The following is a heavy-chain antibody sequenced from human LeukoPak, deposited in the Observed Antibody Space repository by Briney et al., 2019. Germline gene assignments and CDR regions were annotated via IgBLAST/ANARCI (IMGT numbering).Heavy chain of an antibody. V-gene: IGHV4-38-2*02. CDR1: GYSISSGYY. CDR3: AREVDAAAAYNWFDP. Sequence: SETLSLTCTVSGYSISSGYYWGWIRQPPGKGLEWIGSIYYSGSTYYKPSLKSRVTISVDTSKNQFSLKLSSVTAADTAVYYCAREVDAAAAYNWFDPWGQGTLVTVSS. CDR2: IYYSGST. D-gene: IGHD2-2*01. J-gene: IGHJ5*02.